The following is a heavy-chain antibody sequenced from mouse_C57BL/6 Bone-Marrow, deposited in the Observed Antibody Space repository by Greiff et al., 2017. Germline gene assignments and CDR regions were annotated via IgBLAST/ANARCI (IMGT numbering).Heavy chain of an antibody. CDR1: GYTFTNYW. Sequence: QVQLQQPGAELVKPGASVKLSCKASGYTFTNYWMHWVKQRPGQGLEWIGMMHPNGGSPDYNEKFKSEATLSVDKSSRTAYMQLSSLTSEDSAVYYCAILLRSYWYFDGWGTGTTVTVSS. CDR3: AILLRSYWYFDG. CDR2: MHPNGGSP. V-gene: IGHV1-64*01. J-gene: IGHJ1*03. D-gene: IGHD1-1*01.